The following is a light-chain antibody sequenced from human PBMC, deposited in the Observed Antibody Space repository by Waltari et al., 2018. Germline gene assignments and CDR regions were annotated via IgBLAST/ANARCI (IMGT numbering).Light chain of an antibody. Sequence: QSTLSQPASVSGSPGQSISISCPGTRSDFGGFHSVSWYQQTPGKAPSLIIYDIKYRPSGVSARFSGSKSANTASLTISGLQTDDAADYYCSSYSSSGTVVFGGGTRVTVL. CDR1: RSDFGGFHS. CDR2: DIK. CDR3: SSYSSSGTVV. V-gene: IGLV2-14*01. J-gene: IGLJ2*01.